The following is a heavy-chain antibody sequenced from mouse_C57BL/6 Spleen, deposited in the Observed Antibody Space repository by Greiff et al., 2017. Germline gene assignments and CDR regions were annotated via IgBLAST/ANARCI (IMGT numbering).Heavy chain of an antibody. J-gene: IGHJ1*03. V-gene: IGHV1-55*01. D-gene: IGHD1-1*02. CDR3: ARYYYGIDWYFDV. CDR1: GYTFTSYW. Sequence: QVHVKQPGAELVKPGASVKMSCKASGYTFTSYWITWVKQRPGQGLEWIGDIYPGSGSTNYNEKFKSKATLTVDTSSSTAYMQLSSLTSEDSAVYYCARYYYGIDWYFDVWGTGTTVTVSS. CDR2: IYPGSGST.